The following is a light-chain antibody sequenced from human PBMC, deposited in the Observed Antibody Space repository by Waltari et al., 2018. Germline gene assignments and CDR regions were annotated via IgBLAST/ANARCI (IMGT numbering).Light chain of an antibody. Sequence: FQLTQSPPTLSASVGDRVTITCRVTQNFNTFSSLYEQKPRKAPNTMFHSASSFESGVPSRFSGSGSVTDFTLTISSLQPEDFATYYFQQSFETPWTFGQGT. CDR3: QQSFETPWT. V-gene: IGKV1-39*01. J-gene: IGKJ1*01. CDR1: QNFNTF. CDR2: SAS.